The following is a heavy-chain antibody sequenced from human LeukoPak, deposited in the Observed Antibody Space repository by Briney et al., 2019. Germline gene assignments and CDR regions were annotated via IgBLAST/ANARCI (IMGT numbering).Heavy chain of an antibody. D-gene: IGHD5-18*01. J-gene: IGHJ4*02. Sequence: ASVKVSCKASGGTFSSYAISWVRQAPGQGLEWMGGIIPIFGTANCAQRFQGRVTITTDESTSTAYMELSSLRSEDTAVYYCARGAAMDHFDYWGQGTLVTVSS. CDR3: ARGAAMDHFDY. CDR1: GGTFSSYA. CDR2: IIPIFGTA. V-gene: IGHV1-69*05.